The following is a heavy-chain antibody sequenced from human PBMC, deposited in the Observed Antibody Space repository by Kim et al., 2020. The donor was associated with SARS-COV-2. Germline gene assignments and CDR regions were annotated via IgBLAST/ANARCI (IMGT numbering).Heavy chain of an antibody. Sequence: SETLSLTCTVSGGSISSYYWSWIRQPPGKGLEWIGYIYYSGSTNYNPSLKSRVTISVDTSKNQFSLKLSSVTAADTAVYYCARGFDDSNFYYYYYYMDVWGKGTTVTVSS. CDR3: ARGFDDSNFYYYYYYMDV. J-gene: IGHJ6*03. D-gene: IGHD4-4*01. CDR1: GGSISSYY. V-gene: IGHV4-59*01. CDR2: IYYSGST.